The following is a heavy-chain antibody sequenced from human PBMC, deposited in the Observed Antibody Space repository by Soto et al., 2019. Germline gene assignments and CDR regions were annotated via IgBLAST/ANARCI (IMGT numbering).Heavy chain of an antibody. CDR2: IIPIFGTA. CDR3: ARDLDYDFWSGYYKYNWFDP. V-gene: IGHV1-69*01. J-gene: IGHJ5*02. Sequence: QVQLVQSGAEVKKPGSSVKVSCKASGGTFSSYAISWVRQAPGQGLEWMGGIIPIFGTANYAQTLQGRVTITADESTSTAYMELSSLRSEDTAVYYCARDLDYDFWSGYYKYNWFDPWGQGTLVTVSS. CDR1: GGTFSSYA. D-gene: IGHD3-3*01.